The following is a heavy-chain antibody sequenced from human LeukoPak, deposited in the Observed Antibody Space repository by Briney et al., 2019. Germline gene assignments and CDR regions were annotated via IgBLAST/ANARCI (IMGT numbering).Heavy chain of an antibody. V-gene: IGHV3-30*02. CDR2: IWYDGSNK. CDR3: ARASSGSYWFRAYYFDY. J-gene: IGHJ4*02. D-gene: IGHD1-26*01. Sequence: GGSLRLSCAASGFTFRNYGMHWVRQAPGKGLEWVALIWYDGSNKYYADSVKGRFTISRDNSKNTLYLQMNSLRAEDTAVYYCARASSGSYWFRAYYFDYWGQGTLVTVSS. CDR1: GFTFRNYG.